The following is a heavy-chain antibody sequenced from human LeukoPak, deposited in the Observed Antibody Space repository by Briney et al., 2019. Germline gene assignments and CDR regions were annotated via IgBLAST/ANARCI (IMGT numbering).Heavy chain of an antibody. D-gene: IGHD3-22*01. CDR3: ASTKWFIGY. CDR1: GFTFSSYG. Sequence: GGSLRLSCAASGFTFSSYGMHRVRQAPGKGLEWVAVIRYDGSNKYYADSVKGRFTISRDNSKNTLYLQMNSLRAEDTAVYYCASTKWFIGYWGQGTLVTVSS. V-gene: IGHV3-33*01. CDR2: IRYDGSNK. J-gene: IGHJ4*02.